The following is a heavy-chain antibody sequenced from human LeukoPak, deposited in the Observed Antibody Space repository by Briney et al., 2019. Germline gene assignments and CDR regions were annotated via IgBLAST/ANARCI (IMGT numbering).Heavy chain of an antibody. CDR1: GFTFSSYA. V-gene: IGHV3-23*01. J-gene: IGHJ4*02. CDR2: ISDSGGGT. CDR3: ARYPNCDY. Sequence: GGSLRPSCAASGFTFSSYAMSWVRQAPGKGLEWVSAISDSGGGTYYADSVKGRFTISRDNSKNTVYLQMNSLRAEDTAVYYCARYPNCDYWGQGTLVTVSS. D-gene: IGHD1-14*01.